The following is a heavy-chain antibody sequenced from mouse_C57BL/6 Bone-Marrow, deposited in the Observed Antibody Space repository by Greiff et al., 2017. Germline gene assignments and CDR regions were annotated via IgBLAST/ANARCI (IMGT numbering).Heavy chain of an antibody. J-gene: IGHJ2*01. D-gene: IGHD1-1*01. V-gene: IGHV1-55*01. CDR3: ARDGRSYCDY. CDR2: IYPGSGST. CDR1: GYTFTSYW. Sequence: QVQLQQPGAELVKPGASVKLSCTASGYTFTSYWMTWVKQRPGQGLEWIGDIYPGSGSTKSNEKCKSKATLTVDTSSSTAYMQLSSLTSEDYAGDDYARDGRSYCDYWGQGTTLTVSS.